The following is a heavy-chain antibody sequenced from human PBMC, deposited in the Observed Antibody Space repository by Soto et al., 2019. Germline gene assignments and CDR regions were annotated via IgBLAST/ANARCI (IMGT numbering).Heavy chain of an antibody. CDR3: ARRSSGRLTTAWAPLDW. J-gene: IGHJ4*02. D-gene: IGHD2-15*01. CDR1: GLTFPTFC. Sequence: GSLSVYRAASGLTFPTFCMSWVHQAPGKGLEWVASIKKEGSQKFYVGSVRSRFTISRDNANNSMFLQMNSLTADDTGVYYCARRSSGRLTTAWAPLDWWGQGTLVTVSS. V-gene: IGHV3-7*03. CDR2: IKKEGSQK.